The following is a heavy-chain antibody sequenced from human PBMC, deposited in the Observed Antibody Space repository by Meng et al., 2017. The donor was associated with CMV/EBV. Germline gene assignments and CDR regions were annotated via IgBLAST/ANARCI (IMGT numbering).Heavy chain of an antibody. V-gene: IGHV1-46*01. D-gene: IGHD6-13*01. J-gene: IGHJ4*02. Sequence: ASVKVSCKASGYTFTSYYMHWVRQAPGQGLEWMGIINPSGGSTSYAQKFQGRVTMTRDTSTSTVYMELSSLRSEDTAVYYCARASVAAAGPIDFDYWGQGTLVTVSS. CDR3: ARASVAAAGPIDFDY. CDR1: GYTFTSYY. CDR2: INPSGGST.